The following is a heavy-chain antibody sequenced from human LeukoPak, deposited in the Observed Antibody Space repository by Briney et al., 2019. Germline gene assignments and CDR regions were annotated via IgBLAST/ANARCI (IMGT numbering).Heavy chain of an antibody. V-gene: IGHV3-23*01. CDR2: ISASGGST. D-gene: IGHD3-9*01. CDR1: GFTFSNYA. Sequence: GGSLRLSCAASGFTFSNYALSWVRQAPGKGLEWVSGISASGGSTYYADSVKGRFTISRDNSKNTLYLQMNSLRAEDTAVYYCARVSERYFDWLSPFDYWGQGTLVTVSS. CDR3: ARVSERYFDWLSPFDY. J-gene: IGHJ4*02.